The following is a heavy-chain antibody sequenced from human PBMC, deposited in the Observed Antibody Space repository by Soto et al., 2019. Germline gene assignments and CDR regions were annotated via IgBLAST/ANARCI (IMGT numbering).Heavy chain of an antibody. CDR1: GDSVSSKGVG. Sequence: ETLSRTSAFSGDSVSSKGVGLDWKRLSPSRGLGWLGRTYIRSRWFNDYAGSVKGRITISPDTSKNQFSLKLSSVTAADTAVYYCARGGGPCRYYWGQGTLVNVSS. D-gene: IGHD1-26*01. CDR2: TYIRSRWFN. V-gene: IGHV6-1*01. J-gene: IGHJ4*02. CDR3: ARGGGPCRYY.